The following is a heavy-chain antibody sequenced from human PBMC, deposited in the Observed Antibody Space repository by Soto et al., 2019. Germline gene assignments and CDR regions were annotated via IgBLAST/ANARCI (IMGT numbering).Heavy chain of an antibody. Sequence: AAAVKVSCKHSRGSLSSYAISWVRQAPGQGLEWMGGIIPIFGTANYAQEFQGRVTITADKSTSTAYMELSSLRSEDTAVYYCASDFSTAVAGTGPDAFDIWGQGTMVTVSS. D-gene: IGHD6-19*01. J-gene: IGHJ3*02. CDR3: ASDFSTAVAGTGPDAFDI. V-gene: IGHV1-69*06. CDR2: IIPIFGTA. CDR1: RGSLSSYA.